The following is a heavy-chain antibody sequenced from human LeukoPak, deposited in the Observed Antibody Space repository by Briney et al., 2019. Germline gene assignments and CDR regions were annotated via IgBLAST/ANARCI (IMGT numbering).Heavy chain of an antibody. D-gene: IGHD6-19*01. CDR3: ARDREQWLTNYFDY. CDR2: ISYDGSNK. CDR1: GFTFSSYA. J-gene: IGHJ4*02. Sequence: GGSLRLSCAASGFTFSSYAMPWVRPGPGKGLGGVAVISYDGSNKYYADSVKGRFTISRDNSKNTLYLQMNSLRAEDTAVYYCARDREQWLTNYFDYWGQGTLVTVSS. V-gene: IGHV3-30-3*01.